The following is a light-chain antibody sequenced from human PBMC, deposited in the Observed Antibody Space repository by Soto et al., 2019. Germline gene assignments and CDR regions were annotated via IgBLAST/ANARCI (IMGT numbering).Light chain of an antibody. CDR2: NNS. CDR1: SSNIGSNP. CDR3: AAWHDSLNGWV. V-gene: IGLV1-44*01. J-gene: IGLJ3*02. Sequence: QLVLTQPPSASGTPGQKVTISCSGSSSNIGSNPVNWYQHLPGTAPKVVIYNNSQRPSGVPDRFSGSKSGTSASLAISGLQSEDEADYYCAAWHDSLNGWVFGGGTKLTVL.